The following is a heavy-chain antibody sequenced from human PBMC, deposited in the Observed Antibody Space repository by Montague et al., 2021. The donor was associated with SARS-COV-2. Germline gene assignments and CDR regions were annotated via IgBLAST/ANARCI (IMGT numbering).Heavy chain of an antibody. CDR3: TREAFCGSDCTYFLDY. J-gene: IGHJ4*01. V-gene: IGHV4-39*07. D-gene: IGHD2-21*02. CDR2: IYYSGTA. Sequence: SETLSLTCSVSGGSISSSSYYWAWIRQPPGKGLEWIGSIYYSGTAYYKASLKDRLTISVDTSKNQFSLKLGSVTAADTAVYYCTREAFCGSDCTYFLDYWGQEPWSPSPQ. CDR1: GGSISSSSYY.